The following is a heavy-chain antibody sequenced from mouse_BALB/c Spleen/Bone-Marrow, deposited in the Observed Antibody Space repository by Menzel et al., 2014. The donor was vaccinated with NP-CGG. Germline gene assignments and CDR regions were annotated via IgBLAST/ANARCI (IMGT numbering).Heavy chain of an antibody. CDR1: GDIFTSYY. CDR2: INPNNSGT. CDR3: ARGRYDSDGWYFDV. J-gene: IGHJ1*01. V-gene: IGHV1-53*01. Sequence: VKLQESGAEMVKPGASVKLSCKASGDIFTSYYMYWVKQRPGQGLEWIGGINPNNSGTNFNEKFKSEATLTVDKSSSTAYMELSSLTSEDSAVYYCARGRYDSDGWYFDVWGAGTKVTVSS. D-gene: IGHD2-4*01.